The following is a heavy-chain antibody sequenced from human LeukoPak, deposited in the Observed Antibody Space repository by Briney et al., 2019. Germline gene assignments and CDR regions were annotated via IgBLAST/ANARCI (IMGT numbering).Heavy chain of an antibody. CDR2: INHSGST. V-gene: IGHV4-34*01. J-gene: IGHJ4*02. D-gene: IGHD6-13*01. CDR1: GGSFSGYY. Sequence: SETLSLTCAVYGGSFSGYYWSWIRQPPGKGLEWIGEINHSGSTNYNPSLKSRVTISVDTSKNQFSLKLSSVTAADTAVYYCARVDVGSSSWEALDYWRQGTLVTVSS. CDR3: ARVDVGSSSWEALDY.